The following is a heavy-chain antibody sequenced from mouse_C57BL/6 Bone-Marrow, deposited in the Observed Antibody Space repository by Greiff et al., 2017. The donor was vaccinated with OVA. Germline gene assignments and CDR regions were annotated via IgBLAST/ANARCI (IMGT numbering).Heavy chain of an antibody. J-gene: IGHJ3*01. V-gene: IGHV1-42*01. D-gene: IGHD1-1*01. Sequence: EVHLVESGPELVKPGASVKISCKASGYSFTGYYMNWVKQSPEKSLEWIGEINPSTGGTTYNQKFKAKATLTVDKSSSTAYMQLKSLTSEDSAVYYCARPYYYGSSPWFAYWGQGTLVTVSA. CDR1: GYSFTGYY. CDR3: ARPYYYGSSPWFAY. CDR2: INPSTGGT.